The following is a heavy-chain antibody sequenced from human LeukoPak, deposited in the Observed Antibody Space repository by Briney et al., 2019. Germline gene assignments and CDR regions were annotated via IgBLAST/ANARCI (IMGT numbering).Heavy chain of an antibody. J-gene: IGHJ4*02. CDR3: ARGYGELHY. CDR1: GGSISSYY. D-gene: IGHD5-18*01. Sequence: SETLSLTCTVSGGSISSYYWTWIRQPPGEGLEWIGYIYYSGITNYNPSLKSRVTISVDASKNEFSLKLTSVTAADTAVYYCARGYGELHYWGQGTLVTVSS. CDR2: IYYSGIT. V-gene: IGHV4-59*01.